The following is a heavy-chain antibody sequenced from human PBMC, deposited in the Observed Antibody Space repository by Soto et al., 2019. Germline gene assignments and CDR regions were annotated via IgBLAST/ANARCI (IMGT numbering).Heavy chain of an antibody. CDR1: GFSFSSYG. V-gene: IGHV3-30*03. J-gene: IGHJ4*02. CDR3: ASDGLLGYFDY. D-gene: IGHD3-16*01. CDR2: ISNDGNRK. Sequence: GSLRLSCAASGFSFSSYGMHWVRQAPGRGLEWVTVISNDGNRKYYGESVKGRFSVSRDNNKDTLYLQMNSLRPEDTGVYYCASDGLLGYFDYWGQGT.